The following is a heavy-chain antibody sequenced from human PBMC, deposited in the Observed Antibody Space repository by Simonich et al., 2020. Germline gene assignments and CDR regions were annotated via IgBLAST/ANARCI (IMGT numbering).Heavy chain of an antibody. J-gene: IGHJ3*02. Sequence: EVQLVQSGAEVKKPGESLKISCKGSGYSFTSYWIGWVRKMTGKGLERMWIISPGDSYTRYSPSFQGQVTISADKSISTAYLQWSSLKASDTAMYYCARQLNDFDIWGQGTMVTVSS. D-gene: IGHD1-1*01. CDR1: GYSFTSYW. CDR3: ARQLNDFDI. CDR2: ISPGDSYT. V-gene: IGHV5-51*01.